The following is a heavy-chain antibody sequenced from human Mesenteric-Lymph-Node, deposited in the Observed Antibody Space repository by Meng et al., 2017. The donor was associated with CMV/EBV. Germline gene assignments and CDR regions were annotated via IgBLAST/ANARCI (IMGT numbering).Heavy chain of an antibody. V-gene: IGHV1-2*02. Sequence: ASVKVSCKASGYTFTGAYMHWVRQAPGRGLEWMGWINPNGGGTTYAQKFEGSVTMTRDTSINTVYMELSSLSSVTAADTAVYYCATGWLSEDYWGPGTLVTVSS. CDR1: GYTFTGAY. CDR2: INPNGGGT. J-gene: IGHJ4*02. D-gene: IGHD2-15*01. CDR3: ATGWLSEDY.